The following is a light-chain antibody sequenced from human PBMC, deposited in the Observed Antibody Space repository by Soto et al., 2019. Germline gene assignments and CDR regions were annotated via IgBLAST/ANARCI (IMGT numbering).Light chain of an antibody. CDR3: QSYDSSLSGVV. CDR1: SSNIRAGYD. J-gene: IGLJ2*01. Sequence: QSVLTQPPSVSGAPGQRVTISCTGSSSNIRAGYDVHWYQQFPGIAPKLLIYGNSNRPSGVPDRFSGSKSGTSASLAITGLQAEDEADYYCQSYDSSLSGVVFGGGTKLTVL. CDR2: GNS. V-gene: IGLV1-40*01.